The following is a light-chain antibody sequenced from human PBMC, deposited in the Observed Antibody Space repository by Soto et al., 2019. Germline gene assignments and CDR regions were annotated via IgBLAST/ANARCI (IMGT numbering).Light chain of an antibody. J-gene: IGKJ1*01. V-gene: IGKV1-9*01. Sequence: DIQLTQSPSFLSASVGDSVTITCRASQAIKTYLSWYEQKPGKAPKLLIYAASTLQSGVPSRFSGGGSGTDFTLTISSLQPEDFATYYCQQSYSTPRTFGQGTKVDIK. CDR1: QAIKTY. CDR3: QQSYSTPRT. CDR2: AAS.